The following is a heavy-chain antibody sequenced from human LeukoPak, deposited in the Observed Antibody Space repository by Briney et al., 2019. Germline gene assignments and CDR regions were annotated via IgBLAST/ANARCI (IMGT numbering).Heavy chain of an antibody. CDR2: INSDGSST. CDR1: GFTFSSYW. CDR3: ARAAYYYGSGGTGSIDY. V-gene: IGHV3-74*01. Sequence: GGSLRLSCAASGFTFSSYWMHWVRQAPGKGLVWVSRINSDGSSTSYADSVKGRFTISRDNAKNTLYLQMNSLRAEDTAVYYCARAAYYYGSGGTGSIDYWGQGTLVTVSS. J-gene: IGHJ4*02. D-gene: IGHD3-10*01.